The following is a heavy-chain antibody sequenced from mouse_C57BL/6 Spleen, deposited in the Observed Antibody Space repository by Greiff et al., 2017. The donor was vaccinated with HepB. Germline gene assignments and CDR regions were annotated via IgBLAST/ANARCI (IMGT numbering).Heavy chain of an antibody. V-gene: IGHV1-15*01. CDR2: IDPETGGT. CDR3: TRSGAYYGSGVRFDY. J-gene: IGHJ2*01. Sequence: QVQLQQSGAELVRPGASVTLSCKASGYTFTDYEMHWVKQTPVHGLEWIGAIDPETGGTAYNQKFKGKAILTAAKSSSTAYMELRSLTSEDSAVYYGTRSGAYYGSGVRFDYWGQGTTLTVSS. CDR1: GYTFTDYE. D-gene: IGHD1-1*01.